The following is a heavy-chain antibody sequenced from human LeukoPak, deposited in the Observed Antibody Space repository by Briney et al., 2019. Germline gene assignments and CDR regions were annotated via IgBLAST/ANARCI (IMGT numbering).Heavy chain of an antibody. V-gene: IGHV3-21*01. J-gene: IGHJ4*02. CDR1: GFTFSSYS. CDR2: ISSSSSYI. Sequence: GGSLRLSCAASGFTFSSYSMNWVRQAPGKGLEWVSSISSSSSYIYYADSVKGRFTISRDNAKNSVYLQMNSLRAEDTAVYYCARHAPPPYYDFWSGYHYFDYWGQGTLVTVSS. CDR3: ARHAPPPYYDFWSGYHYFDY. D-gene: IGHD3-3*01.